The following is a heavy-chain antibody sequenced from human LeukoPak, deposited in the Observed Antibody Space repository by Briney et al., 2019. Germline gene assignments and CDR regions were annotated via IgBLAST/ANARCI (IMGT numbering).Heavy chain of an antibody. V-gene: IGHV3-7*01. Sequence: PGGSLRLSCAASGFTFSNAWMSWVRQAPGKGLGWVGNIKQDGSEKYYVDSVKGRFTISRDNAKNSLYLQMNSLRAEDTAVYYCAREIVLKTAVDYWGQGTLVTVPS. D-gene: IGHD2-8*01. J-gene: IGHJ4*02. CDR1: GFTFSNAW. CDR2: IKQDGSEK. CDR3: AREIVLKTAVDY.